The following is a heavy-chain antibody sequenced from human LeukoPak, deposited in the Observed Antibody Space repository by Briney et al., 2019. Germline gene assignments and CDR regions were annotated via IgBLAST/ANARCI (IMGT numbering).Heavy chain of an antibody. V-gene: IGHV3-30-3*01. CDR2: MSYDGSND. CDR1: GFTFSSFA. Sequence: GGSLRLSCSASGFTFSSFAMHWVRQAPGKGLEWLAVMSYDGSNDYYAGSLKGRLSMSRDNAKNSLVLQMNSLRAEDTAVYYCASPFAIAAAGTDWYFDLWGRGTLVTVSS. D-gene: IGHD6-13*01. J-gene: IGHJ2*01. CDR3: ASPFAIAAAGTDWYFDL.